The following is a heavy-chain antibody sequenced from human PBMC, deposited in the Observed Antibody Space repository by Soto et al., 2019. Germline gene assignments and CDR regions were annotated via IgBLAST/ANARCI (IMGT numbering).Heavy chain of an antibody. CDR3: ARAHWNRHAFDI. CDR1: GGSISSYY. CDR2: IYYSGST. D-gene: IGHD1-1*01. V-gene: IGHV4-59*01. Sequence: PSETLSLTCTVSGGSISSYYWSWIRQPPGKGLEWIGYIYYSGSTNYNPSLKSRVTISVNTSKNQFSLKLSSVTAADTAVYYCARAHWNRHAFDIWGQGTMVTVSS. J-gene: IGHJ3*02.